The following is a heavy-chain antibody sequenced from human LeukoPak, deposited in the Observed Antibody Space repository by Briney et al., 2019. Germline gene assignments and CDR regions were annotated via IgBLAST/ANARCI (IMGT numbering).Heavy chain of an antibody. V-gene: IGHV1-2*02. Sequence: GASVKVSCKASGYTFTGYYMHWVRQAPGQGLEWMGWINPNSGGTNYAQKFQGRVTMTRDTSISTAYMELSRLRSDDTAVYYCARDFRQCGGDCQNWFDPWGQGTLVTVSS. CDR1: GYTFTGYY. J-gene: IGHJ5*02. CDR3: ARDFRQCGGDCQNWFDP. D-gene: IGHD2-21*02. CDR2: INPNSGGT.